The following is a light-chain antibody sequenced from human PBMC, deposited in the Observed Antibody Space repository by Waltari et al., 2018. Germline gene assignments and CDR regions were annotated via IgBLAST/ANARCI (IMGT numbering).Light chain of an antibody. CDR2: KTS. J-gene: IGKJ1*01. CDR1: QSVFSW. V-gene: IGKV1-5*03. Sequence: DIQMTQSPSTLSASVGDRVIITCRASQSVFSWLAWYQQKPGEAPKALIYKTSILKSGVPSRFSGGGSGTEFTLTISSLEPDDFATYYCQEYNSIPWTFGQGTKVEIK. CDR3: QEYNSIPWT.